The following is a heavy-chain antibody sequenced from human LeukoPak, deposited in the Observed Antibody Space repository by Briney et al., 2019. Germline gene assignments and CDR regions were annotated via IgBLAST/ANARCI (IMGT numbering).Heavy chain of an antibody. CDR1: GYTFTGYY. Sequence: ASVKVSCKASGYTFTGYYMHWVRQAPGQGLEWMGWISAYNGNTNYAQKLQGRVTMTTDTSTSTAYMELRSLRSDDTAVYYCARSRPTTGTTPFDPWGQGTLVTVSS. J-gene: IGHJ5*02. CDR3: ARSRPTTGTTPFDP. D-gene: IGHD1-1*01. CDR2: ISAYNGNT. V-gene: IGHV1-18*04.